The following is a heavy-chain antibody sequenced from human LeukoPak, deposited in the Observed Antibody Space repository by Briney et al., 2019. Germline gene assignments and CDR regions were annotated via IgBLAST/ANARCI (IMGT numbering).Heavy chain of an antibody. CDR1: GGSFSGYY. CDR2: INHSGST. CDR3: ARESSGFPPDY. Sequence: SETLSLTCAVYGGSFSGYYWSWIRQPPGKGLEWIGEINHSGSTNYNPSLKSRVTISVDTSKNQFSLKLSSVTAADTAVYYCARESSGFPPDYWGQGTLVTVSS. V-gene: IGHV4-34*01. D-gene: IGHD6-19*01. J-gene: IGHJ4*02.